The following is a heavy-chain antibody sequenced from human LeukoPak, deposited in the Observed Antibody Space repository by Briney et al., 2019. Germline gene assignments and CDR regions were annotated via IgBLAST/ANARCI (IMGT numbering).Heavy chain of an antibody. J-gene: IGHJ4*02. CDR1: GFTFSSYG. Sequence: GGSLRLSCEAPGFTFSSYGMHWVRQVPGKGLEWVAVVWNDGTKKYYADSVKGRFTISRDKSKNTLYLQMNSLRAEDTAVYYCARASGAAGTGPTDYWGRGTLVTVSS. D-gene: IGHD6-13*01. V-gene: IGHV3-33*01. CDR2: VWNDGTKK. CDR3: ARASGAAGTGPTDY.